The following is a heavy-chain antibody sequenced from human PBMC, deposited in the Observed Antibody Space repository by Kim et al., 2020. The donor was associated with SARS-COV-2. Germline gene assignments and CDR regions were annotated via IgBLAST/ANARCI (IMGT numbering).Heavy chain of an antibody. V-gene: IGHV3-30*02. D-gene: IGHD2-8*01. CDR3: ANEMSFVCAGPNYGMDV. J-gene: IGHJ6*02. Sequence: VKGRFTISRDNSKNTRYLQMNSLRAEDTAVYYCANEMSFVCAGPNYGMDVWGQGTTVTVSS.